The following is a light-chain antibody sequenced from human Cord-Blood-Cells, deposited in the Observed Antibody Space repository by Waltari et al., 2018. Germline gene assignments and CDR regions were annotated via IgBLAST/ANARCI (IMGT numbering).Light chain of an antibody. CDR1: PSVLYSSNNKNY. CDR3: QQYYSTPLT. CDR2: WAS. V-gene: IGKV4-1*01. J-gene: IGKJ4*01. Sequence: IVMTQSPDSLAVSLGESATINCKSSPSVLYSSNNKNYLAWYQQKPGQPPKLLIYWASTRESGVPDRFSGSGSGTDFTLTISSLQAEDVAVYYCQQYYSTPLTFGGGTKVEIK.